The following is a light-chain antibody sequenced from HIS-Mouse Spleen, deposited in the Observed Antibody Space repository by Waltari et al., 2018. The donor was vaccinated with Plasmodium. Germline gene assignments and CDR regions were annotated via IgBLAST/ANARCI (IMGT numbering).Light chain of an antibody. J-gene: IGLJ3*02. V-gene: IGLV2-23*01. Sequence: QSALTQPAPVSGSPGQSITISCTGTSSDVRRYNLVSWYQQHPGKAPKLMLYEGSKRPSGVSNRFSGSKSGNTASLTISGLQAEDEADYYCCSYAGSSTNWVFGGGTKLTVL. CDR2: EGS. CDR3: CSYAGSSTNWV. CDR1: SSDVRRYNL.